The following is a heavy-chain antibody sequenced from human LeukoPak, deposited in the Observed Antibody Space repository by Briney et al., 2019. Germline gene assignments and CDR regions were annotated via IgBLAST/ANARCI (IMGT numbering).Heavy chain of an antibody. V-gene: IGHV4-4*07. CDR2: IYTSGST. Sequence: SETLSLTCTVPGGSISSYYWSWIRQPAGKGLEWIGRIYTSGSTNYNPSLKSRVTMSVDTSKNQFSLKLSSVTAADTAVYYCARVAAVAGHFDYWGQGTLVTVSS. D-gene: IGHD6-19*01. CDR1: GGSISSYY. J-gene: IGHJ4*02. CDR3: ARVAAVAGHFDY.